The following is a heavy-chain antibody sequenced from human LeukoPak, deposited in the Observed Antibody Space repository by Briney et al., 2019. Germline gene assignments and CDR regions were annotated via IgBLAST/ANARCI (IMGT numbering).Heavy chain of an antibody. CDR1: GFTFSSYW. J-gene: IGHJ4*02. V-gene: IGHV3-74*01. CDR2: INSDGSST. CDR3: ARDQKALYYFDY. Sequence: GGSLRLSCAASGFTFSSYWMHWVRQAPGKGLVWVSRINSDGSSTSYADSVKGRLTTSRDNAKNTLYLQMNSLRAEDTAVYYCARDQKALYYFDYWGQGTLVTVSS.